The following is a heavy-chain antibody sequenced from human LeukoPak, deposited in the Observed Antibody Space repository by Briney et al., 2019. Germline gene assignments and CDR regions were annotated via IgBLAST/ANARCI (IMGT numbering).Heavy chain of an antibody. Sequence: SVKVSCKASGGTFSSYAISWVRQAPGQGLEWMGGIIPIFGTANYAQKFQGRVTITADKSTSTAYMELSSLRSEDTAVYYCASEIGLSGGYYFDYWGQGTLVTVSS. D-gene: IGHD3-16*01. CDR3: ASEIGLSGGYYFDY. V-gene: IGHV1-69*06. CDR1: GGTFSSYA. CDR2: IIPIFGTA. J-gene: IGHJ4*02.